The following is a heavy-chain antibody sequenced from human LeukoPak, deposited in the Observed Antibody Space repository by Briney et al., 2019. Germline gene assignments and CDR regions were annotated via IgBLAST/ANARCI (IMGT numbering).Heavy chain of an antibody. Sequence: SETLSLTCTISGGSISSYYWSWIRQPPGKGLEWIGYIYYSGSTNYNPSLKSRVTISVDTSKNQFSLKLSSVTAADTAVYYCARGQWELPDYWGQGTLVTVSS. CDR2: IYYSGST. D-gene: IGHD1-26*01. CDR1: GGSISSYY. CDR3: ARGQWELPDY. V-gene: IGHV4-59*01. J-gene: IGHJ4*02.